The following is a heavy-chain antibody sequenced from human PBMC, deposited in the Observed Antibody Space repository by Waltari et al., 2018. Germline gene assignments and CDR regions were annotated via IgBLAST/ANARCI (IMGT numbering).Heavy chain of an antibody. CDR1: GYTFTGYY. D-gene: IGHD1-26*01. Sequence: QVQLVQSGAEVKKPGASVKVSCKASGYTFTGYYMHWVRQAPGQGLEGLGWINPSSGGTNYAQKFQGRVTMTRDTSISTAYMELSRLRSDDTAVYYCARASLTGATDYWGQGTLVTVSS. J-gene: IGHJ4*02. V-gene: IGHV1-2*02. CDR2: INPSSGGT. CDR3: ARASLTGATDY.